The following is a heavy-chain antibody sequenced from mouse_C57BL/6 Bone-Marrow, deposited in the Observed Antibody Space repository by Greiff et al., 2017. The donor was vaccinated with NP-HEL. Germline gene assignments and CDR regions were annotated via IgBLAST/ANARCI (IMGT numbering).Heavy chain of an antibody. D-gene: IGHD2-3*01. J-gene: IGHJ2*01. CDR3: ALGAGGYYEDY. V-gene: IGHV14-2*01. CDR2: IDPEDGET. Sequence: EVQLQQSGAELVKPGASVKLSCTASGFNIKDYYMNWVKQRTEQGLEWIGRIDPEDGETKYAPKFQGNATITADTSSNKAYLQLGSLTSEDTAVYYCALGAGGYYEDYWGQGTALTVSS. CDR1: GFNIKDYY.